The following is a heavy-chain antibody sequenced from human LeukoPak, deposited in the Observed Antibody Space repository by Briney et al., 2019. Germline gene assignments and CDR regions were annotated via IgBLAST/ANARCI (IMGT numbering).Heavy chain of an antibody. Sequence: SETLSLTCTVSGGSISSYYWSWIRQPPGKGLEWIGYIYYSGSTNYNPSLKSRVTISVDTSKNQFSLKLSFVTAADAAVYYCARERARRGGSYFVYKSSVGYFDYWGQGTLVTVSS. J-gene: IGHJ4*02. CDR3: ARERARRGGSYFVYKSSVGYFDY. CDR2: IYYSGST. CDR1: GGSISSYY. V-gene: IGHV4-59*01. D-gene: IGHD1-26*01.